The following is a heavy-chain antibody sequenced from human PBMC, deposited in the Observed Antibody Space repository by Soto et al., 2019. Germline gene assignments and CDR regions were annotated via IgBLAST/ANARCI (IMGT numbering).Heavy chain of an antibody. CDR1: GFTFTSSA. CDR3: AADRDCSGGSCYDLGYFDY. D-gene: IGHD2-15*01. J-gene: IGHJ4*02. Sequence: ASVKVSCKASGFTFTSSAVQWVRQARGQRLEWIGWIVVGSGNTNYAQKFQERVTITRDMCTSTAYMELSSLRSEDTAVYYCAADRDCSGGSCYDLGYFDYWGQGTLVTVSS. CDR2: IVVGSGNT. V-gene: IGHV1-58*01.